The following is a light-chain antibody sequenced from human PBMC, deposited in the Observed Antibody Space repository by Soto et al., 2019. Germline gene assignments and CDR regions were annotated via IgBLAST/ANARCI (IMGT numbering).Light chain of an antibody. CDR2: AAS. CDR3: QQYLSAPIT. V-gene: IGKV3-15*01. Sequence: EIVMTQSPATLSVSPGERAILSCRASQSISINLAWYQQKPGQAPRLLIYAASNRATGVPARFSGSGSGTDFSLTISRLEPEDFALFYCQQYLSAPITFGRGTRLEI. J-gene: IGKJ5*01. CDR1: QSISIN.